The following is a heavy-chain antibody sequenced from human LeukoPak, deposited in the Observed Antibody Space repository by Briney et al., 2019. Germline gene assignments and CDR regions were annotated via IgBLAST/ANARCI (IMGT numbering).Heavy chain of an antibody. J-gene: IGHJ6*02. CDR3: ARDRGTIFGAAGGGMDV. CDR2: ISSSGSTI. V-gene: IGHV3-48*04. D-gene: IGHD3-3*01. Sequence: GGSLRLSCAASGFTLSSYAMSWVCQAPGKGLEWVSYISSSGSTIYYADSVKGRSTISRDNAKNSLYLQMNSLRAEDTAVYYCARDRGTIFGAAGGGMDVWGQGTTVTVSS. CDR1: GFTLSSYA.